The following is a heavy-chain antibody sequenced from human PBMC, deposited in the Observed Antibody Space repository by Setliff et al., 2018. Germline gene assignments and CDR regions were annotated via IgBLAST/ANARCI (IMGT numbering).Heavy chain of an antibody. CDR2: IYTSGST. V-gene: IGHV4-4*07. D-gene: IGHD4-17*01. Sequence: KPSETLSLTCTVSGGSISSYYWSWIRQPAGKGLEWIGRIYTSGSTNYNPSLKSRVTMSVDTSENQFSLKLSSVTAADTAVYYCARDHGDYGYYYYYMDVWGKGTTVTVSS. CDR1: GGSISSYY. J-gene: IGHJ6*03. CDR3: ARDHGDYGYYYYYMDV.